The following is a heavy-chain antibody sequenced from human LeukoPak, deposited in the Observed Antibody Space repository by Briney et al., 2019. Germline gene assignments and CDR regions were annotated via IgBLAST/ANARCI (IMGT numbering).Heavy chain of an antibody. V-gene: IGHV3-21*01. J-gene: IGHJ4*02. D-gene: IGHD1-26*01. CDR2: IISTSTYI. CDR3: ARGGIGLLDY. CDR1: GFTFSSYT. Sequence: GSLRLSCAASGFTFSSYTMNWVRQAPGEGLEWVSSIISTSTYIYYADSVKGRFTISRDNAKNSLYLQMNSLRAEDTAVYYCARGGIGLLDYWGQGTLVTVSS.